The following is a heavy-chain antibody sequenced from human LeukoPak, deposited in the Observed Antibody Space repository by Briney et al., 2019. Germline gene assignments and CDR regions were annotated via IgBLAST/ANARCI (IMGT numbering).Heavy chain of an antibody. CDR3: AKGGPWGYSSGPAENWFDP. J-gene: IGHJ5*02. CDR2: ISGSGGST. CDR1: GFTFSSYA. D-gene: IGHD6-19*01. Sequence: PGGSLRLSCAASGFTFSSYAMSWVRQAPGKGLEWVSAISGSGGSTYYADSVKGWFTISRDNSKNTLYLQMNSLRAEDTAVYYCAKGGPWGYSSGPAENWFDPWGQGTLVTVSS. V-gene: IGHV3-23*01.